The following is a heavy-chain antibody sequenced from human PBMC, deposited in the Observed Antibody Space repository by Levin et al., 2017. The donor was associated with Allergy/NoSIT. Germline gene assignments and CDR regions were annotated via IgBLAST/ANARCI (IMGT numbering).Heavy chain of an antibody. Sequence: GSLRLSCTVSGGSISNYYWSWIRQPAGKGLEWIGHIHTSGNTNYNPSLKSRVTTSVDTSKNQFSLKLSSLTAADTAVYYCAGDWGGGTYGYYGMDVWGQGTTVTVSS. CDR1: GGSISNYY. CDR2: IHTSGNT. D-gene: IGHD1-26*01. CDR3: AGDWGGGTYGYYGMDV. V-gene: IGHV4-4*07. J-gene: IGHJ6*02.